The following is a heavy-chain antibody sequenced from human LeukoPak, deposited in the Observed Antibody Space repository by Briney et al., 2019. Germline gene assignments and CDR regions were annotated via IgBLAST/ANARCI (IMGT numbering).Heavy chain of an antibody. CDR3: ARSVWFGELKSLDY. CDR2: IYYSGST. D-gene: IGHD3-10*01. J-gene: IGHJ4*02. V-gene: IGHV4-59*08. CDR1: GGSISSYY. Sequence: PSETLSLTCTVSGGSISSYYWSWIWQPPGKGLEWIGYIYYSGSTNYNPSLKSRVTISVDTSKNQFSLKLSSVTAADTAVYYCARSVWFGELKSLDYWGQGTLVTVSS.